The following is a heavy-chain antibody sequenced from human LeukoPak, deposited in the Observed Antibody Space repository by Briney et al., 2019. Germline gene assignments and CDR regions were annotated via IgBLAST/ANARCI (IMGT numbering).Heavy chain of an antibody. D-gene: IGHD3-10*01. CDR2: ISTSGGST. CDR3: ALRGGQPDPFDY. Sequence: PGGSLRLSCAASGYTFSSHAMSWVRQAPGKGLEWVSAISTSGGSTYYADSVEGRFTISRDNSRNTLYLQMNSLRAEDTAIYYCALRGGQPDPFDYWGQGTLVTVSP. J-gene: IGHJ4*02. V-gene: IGHV3-23*01. CDR1: GYTFSSHA.